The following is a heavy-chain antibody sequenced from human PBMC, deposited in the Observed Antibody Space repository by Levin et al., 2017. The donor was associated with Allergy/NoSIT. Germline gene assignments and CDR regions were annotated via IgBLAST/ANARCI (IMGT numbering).Heavy chain of an antibody. CDR2: IYYSGST. CDR3: ARQSRRSSSPDY. CDR1: GGSISSSSYY. D-gene: IGHD6-6*01. V-gene: IGHV4-39*01. Sequence: SETLSLTCTVSGGSISSSSYYWGWIRQPPGKGLEWIGSIYYSGSTYYNPSLKSRVTISVDTSKNQFSLKLSSVTAADTAVYYCARQSRRSSSPDYWGQGTLVTVSS. J-gene: IGHJ4*02.